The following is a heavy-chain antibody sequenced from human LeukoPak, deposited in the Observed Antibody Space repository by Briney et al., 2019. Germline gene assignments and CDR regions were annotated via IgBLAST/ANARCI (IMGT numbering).Heavy chain of an antibody. CDR1: GLTFSSYN. CDR3: AAASAFSSSWRS. J-gene: IGHJ5*02. Sequence: GGSLGLSCAASGLTFSSYNMNWVRQAPGKGPEWVAYITASDTTKYYADSVKGRFTISRDNAKKSLFLQMNSLRAEDTAVYYCAAASAFSSSWRSWGQGTVVSVSS. D-gene: IGHD6-13*01. V-gene: IGHV3-48*01. CDR2: ITASDTTK.